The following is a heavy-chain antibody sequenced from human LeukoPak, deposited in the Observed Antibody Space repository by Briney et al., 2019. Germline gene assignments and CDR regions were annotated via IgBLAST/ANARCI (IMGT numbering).Heavy chain of an antibody. D-gene: IGHD2-2*03. Sequence: PGGSLRLSCAVSGFTFSSYWMSWVRQAPGKGLEWVANIKEDGSEKYYVDSVKGRFTISRDNAKNSLYLQMNSLRAEDTAVYYCAIDFGYCSSTSCYERDYFDYWGQGTLVTVSS. J-gene: IGHJ4*02. V-gene: IGHV3-7*05. CDR1: GFTFSSYW. CDR2: IKEDGSEK. CDR3: AIDFGYCSSTSCYERDYFDY.